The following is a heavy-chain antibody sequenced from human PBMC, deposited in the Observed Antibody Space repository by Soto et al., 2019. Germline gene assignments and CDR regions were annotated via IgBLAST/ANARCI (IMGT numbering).Heavy chain of an antibody. D-gene: IGHD1-26*01. CDR3: AKKISHRGAYDS. CDR2: ISNSGGNT. V-gene: IGHV3-23*01. Sequence: EVQLLESGGGLVEPGGSLRLSCAASGFIFSSYGMEWVRQAPGNGLDWVSAISNSGGNTLYSDSVKGRFTISKDNSKNTLYLQMNSLSAKYPVVYYSAKKISHRGAYDSWGPGILVTVSS. J-gene: IGHJ5*01. CDR1: GFIFSSYG.